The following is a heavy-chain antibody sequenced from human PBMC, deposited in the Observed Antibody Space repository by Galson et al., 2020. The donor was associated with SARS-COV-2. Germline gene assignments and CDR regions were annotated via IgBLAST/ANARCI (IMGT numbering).Heavy chain of an antibody. V-gene: IGHV3-33*01. CDR2: IFFDGSTK. CDR1: GFTTSDHA. J-gene: IGHJ4*02. Sequence: GESLKICCAASGFTTSDHAMHWVRQAPGRRLEWGAQIFFDGSTKYYGNSVRSRFTNSRDSSKNTVYLQMNNLRVDVTAVYYCSRDGQSSSGWAFDYWGQGTLLTVSS. D-gene: IGHD3-22*01. CDR3: SRDGQSSSGWAFDY.